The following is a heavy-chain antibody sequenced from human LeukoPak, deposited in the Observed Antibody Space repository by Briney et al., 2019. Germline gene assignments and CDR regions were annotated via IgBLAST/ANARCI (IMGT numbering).Heavy chain of an antibody. Sequence: GASVKVSCKASGGTFSSYAISWVRQAPGQGLEWMGGIIPIFGTANYAQKFQGRVTITTDESTSTAYMELSSLRSEDTAVYYCASGTVVMGPFDYWGQGTLVTVSS. D-gene: IGHD4-23*01. CDR1: GGTFSSYA. J-gene: IGHJ4*02. CDR2: IIPIFGTA. CDR3: ASGTVVMGPFDY. V-gene: IGHV1-69*05.